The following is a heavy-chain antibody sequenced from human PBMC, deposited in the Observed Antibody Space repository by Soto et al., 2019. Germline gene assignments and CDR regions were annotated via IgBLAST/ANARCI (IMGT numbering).Heavy chain of an antibody. CDR1: GGTFSSYC. V-gene: IGHV1-69*01. D-gene: IGHD2-2*01. CDR3: ARSQGSSTSLEIYYYYYYGMEV. CDR2: IIPISGTA. Sequence: QVQLVQSGAEVTKPGSSVKVSCKASGGTFSSYCISWVRQAPGQGLEWMGGIIPISGTANYAQKFQGRVTITADEYTSTAYMELSSLRSADTAVYYCARSQGSSTSLEIYYYYYYGMEVWGQGTKVTVSS. J-gene: IGHJ6*02.